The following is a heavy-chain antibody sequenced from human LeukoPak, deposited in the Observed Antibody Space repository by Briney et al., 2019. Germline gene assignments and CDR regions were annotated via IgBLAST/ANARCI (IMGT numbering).Heavy chain of an antibody. J-gene: IGHJ5*02. CDR3: ARDQAYDSSGYS. Sequence: SETLSLTCAVSGGSISGSNWWSWVRQPPGKGLEWIGEIYHSGSTNYNPSLKSRVTISVDKSKNQFSLKLSSVTAADTAVYYCARDQAYDSSGYSWGQGTLVTVSS. CDR1: GGSISGSNW. D-gene: IGHD3-22*01. CDR2: IYHSGST. V-gene: IGHV4-4*02.